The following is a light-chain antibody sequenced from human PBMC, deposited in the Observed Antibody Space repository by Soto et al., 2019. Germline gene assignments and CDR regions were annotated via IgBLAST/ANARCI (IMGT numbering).Light chain of an antibody. CDR1: QSLTNSF. V-gene: IGKV3-20*01. Sequence: EVVLTQSPGTRSLSQGERATLSCRASQSLTNSFIAWYQQKPGQAPRLLIYDTSSRASGIPARFSGSGSGTDFTPTISRLETEDFAVFYCQQYCTSEITFGQGTRLEIK. CDR2: DTS. J-gene: IGKJ5*01. CDR3: QQYCTSEIT.